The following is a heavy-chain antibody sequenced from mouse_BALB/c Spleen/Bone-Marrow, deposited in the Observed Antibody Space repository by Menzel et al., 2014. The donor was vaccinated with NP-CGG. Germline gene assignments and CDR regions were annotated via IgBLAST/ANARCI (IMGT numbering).Heavy chain of an antibody. D-gene: IGHD1-1*01. J-gene: IGHJ3*01. CDR2: IAPRSGST. V-gene: IGHV1S41*01. Sequence: DLVKPGASVKLSCKASGYTFTSYWINWIKQRPGQGLEWIGRIAPRSGSTYYNEMFKGKATLTVDTSSSTAYIQLSSLSSEDSAVYFCARGGDYYGSSSFAYWGQGTLVTVSA. CDR3: ARGGDYYGSSSFAY. CDR1: GYTFTSYW.